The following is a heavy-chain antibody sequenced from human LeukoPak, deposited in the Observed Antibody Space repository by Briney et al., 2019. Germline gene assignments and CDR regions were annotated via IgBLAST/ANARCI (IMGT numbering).Heavy chain of an antibody. D-gene: IGHD3-22*01. CDR1: GGSISSYY. CDR2: IYTSGST. CDR3: ARDRSRPLYYMDV. V-gene: IGHV4-4*09. Sequence: SETLSLTCTVSGGSISSYYWSWIRQPPGKGLEWIGYIYTSGSTNYNPSLKSRVTMSVDTSKNQFSLKLSSVTAADTAVYYCARDRSRPLYYMDVWGKGTTVTVSS. J-gene: IGHJ6*03.